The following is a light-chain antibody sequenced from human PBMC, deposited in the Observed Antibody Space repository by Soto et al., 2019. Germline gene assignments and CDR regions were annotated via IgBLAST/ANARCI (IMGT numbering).Light chain of an antibody. V-gene: IGLV1-44*01. CDR2: SNN. CDR3: AAWDDSLNVYV. J-gene: IGLJ1*01. CDR1: VSDIASNI. Sequence: QSVLTQPPSASGTPGQRVTVSCFGSVSDIASNIVNWYRQLPGTAPKLLIYSNNQRPSGVPDRFSGSKSGTSASLAISGLQSEDEADYYCAAWDDSLNVYVFGTGTKVTVL.